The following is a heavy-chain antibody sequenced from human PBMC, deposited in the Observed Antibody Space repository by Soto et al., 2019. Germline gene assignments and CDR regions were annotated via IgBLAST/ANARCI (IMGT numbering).Heavy chain of an antibody. V-gene: IGHV4-4*02. J-gene: IGHJ4*02. CDR1: SASISTRNW. Sequence: QVQLQESGPGLVRPSGTLYLTCAFSSASISTRNWWSWVRQPPGKGLEWIGEIYHGGRTNYNPSPQKRPTRSIGKSQNPFSLRLNSVTATDTAVYFCASPLIMPATRGFDYWGQGSRVTVSS. CDR3: ASPLIMPATRGFDY. D-gene: IGHD2-15*01. CDR2: IYHGGRT.